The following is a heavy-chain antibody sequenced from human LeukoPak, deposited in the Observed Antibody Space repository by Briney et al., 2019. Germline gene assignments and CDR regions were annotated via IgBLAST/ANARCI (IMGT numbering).Heavy chain of an antibody. Sequence: GGSLRLSCAASGFTVSTNYMSWVRQAPGKGLEWVSVIYTCGSTYYADSVKGRFIISRDNSKNTLYLQMNSLRPEDTAVYYCARATFWSGYQRDSWHMDVWGKGTPVTVSS. J-gene: IGHJ6*03. V-gene: IGHV3-66*03. CDR2: IYTCGST. CDR1: GFTVSTNY. D-gene: IGHD3-3*01. CDR3: ARATFWSGYQRDSWHMDV.